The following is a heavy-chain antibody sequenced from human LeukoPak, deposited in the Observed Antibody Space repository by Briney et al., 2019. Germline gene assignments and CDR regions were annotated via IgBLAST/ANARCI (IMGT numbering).Heavy chain of an antibody. D-gene: IGHD5/OR15-5a*01. J-gene: IGHJ4*02. CDR2: INHSGST. V-gene: IGHV4-34*01. Sequence: PSETLSLTCAVYGGSFSGYYWSWIRQPPGKGLEWIGEINHSGSTNYNPSLKSRVTISVDTSKNRFSLKLSSVTAADTAVYYCARGSVYGYWGQGTLVTVSS. CDR1: GGSFSGYY. CDR3: ARGSVYGY.